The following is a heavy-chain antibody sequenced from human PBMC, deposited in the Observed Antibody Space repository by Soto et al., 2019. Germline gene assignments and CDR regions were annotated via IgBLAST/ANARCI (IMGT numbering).Heavy chain of an antibody. CDR2: ISSNSAYI. J-gene: IGHJ4*02. D-gene: IGHD3-3*01. V-gene: IGHV3-21*01. CDR3: ARDFGRYYFDY. CDR1: GFTFRSFT. Sequence: GGSLRLSCAASGFTFRSFTMNWVRQAPGKGLEWVSTISSNSAYIYYTDALRGRFTISRDNAKNSLHLQMNSLRAEDTAVYYCARDFGRYYFDYWGQGTLVTVSS.